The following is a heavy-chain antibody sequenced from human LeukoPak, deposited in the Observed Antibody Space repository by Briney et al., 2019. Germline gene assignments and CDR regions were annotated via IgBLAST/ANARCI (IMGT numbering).Heavy chain of an antibody. Sequence: GGSLRLSCAASGFTVSSNYMSWVRQAPGKGLEWVSVIYSGGYTYYADSVKGRFTISRDNSKNTLYLQMNSLRAEGTAVYYCARDSNYDYVWGSYRSYYFDYWGQGTLVTVSS. V-gene: IGHV3-66*02. CDR3: ARDSNYDYVWGSYRSYYFDY. D-gene: IGHD3-16*02. J-gene: IGHJ4*02. CDR1: GFTVSSNY. CDR2: IYSGGYT.